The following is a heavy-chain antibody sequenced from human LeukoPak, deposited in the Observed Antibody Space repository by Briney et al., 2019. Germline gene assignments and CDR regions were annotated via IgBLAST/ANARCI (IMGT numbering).Heavy chain of an antibody. CDR3: AKDLPELHSH. CDR2: ISYDGSNK. CDR1: GFTFSSYG. Sequence: PGGSLRLSCAASGFTFSSYGMHWVRQAPGKGLEWVAVISYDGSNKYYADSVKGRFTISRDNSKNTLYLQMNSLRAEDTAVYYCAKDLPELHSHWGQGTLVTVSS. D-gene: IGHD1-7*01. J-gene: IGHJ4*02. V-gene: IGHV3-30*18.